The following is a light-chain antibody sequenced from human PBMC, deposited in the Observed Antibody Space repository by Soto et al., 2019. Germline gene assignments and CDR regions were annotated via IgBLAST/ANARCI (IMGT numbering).Light chain of an antibody. Sequence: DIVMTQSPDSLAVSLGERATINCKSSQSVLYSPNNKNYLAWYQHKPGQPPKMLIYWASIRESGVPDRFSGSGSGTDFTLNISSLQSDDVAVYYCQQYYTNSWSFGQGTKVEIK. CDR2: WAS. V-gene: IGKV4-1*01. CDR1: QSVLYSPNNKNY. J-gene: IGKJ1*01. CDR3: QQYYTNSWS.